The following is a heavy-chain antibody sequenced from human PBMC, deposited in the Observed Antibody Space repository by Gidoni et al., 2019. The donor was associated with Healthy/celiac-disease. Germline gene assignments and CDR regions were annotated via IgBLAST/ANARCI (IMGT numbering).Heavy chain of an antibody. D-gene: IGHD2-15*01. Sequence: QVPLVQSGDEVKQPGASVKVSCKASGYTFTSYYMHWVRQSPGQGLEWMGIIKPSGGSTSYAQKFQGSVTMTRDTSTSTVYMELSSLRSEDTAVYYCAREGIDGAFDIWGQGTMVTVSS. V-gene: IGHV1-46*01. CDR3: AREGIDGAFDI. CDR1: GYTFTSYY. CDR2: IKPSGGST. J-gene: IGHJ3*02.